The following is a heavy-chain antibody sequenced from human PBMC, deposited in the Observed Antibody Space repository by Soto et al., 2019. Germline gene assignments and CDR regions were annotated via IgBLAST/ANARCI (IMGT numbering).Heavy chain of an antibody. CDR1: GGTFSSYT. V-gene: IGHV1-69*02. J-gene: IGHJ3*02. Sequence: QVQLVQSGAEVKKPGSSVKVSCKASGGTFSSYTISWVRQAPGQGLEWMGRIIPILGIENYAQKFQGRVMITADKSTSTAYMELSSLRSEDTAVYYCARGVSCSGGSCYPFDSWGQGTMVIVSS. D-gene: IGHD2-15*01. CDR2: IIPILGIE. CDR3: ARGVSCSGGSCYPFDS.